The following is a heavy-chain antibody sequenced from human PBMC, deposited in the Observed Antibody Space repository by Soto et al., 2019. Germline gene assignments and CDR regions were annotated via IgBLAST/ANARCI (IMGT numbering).Heavy chain of an antibody. CDR3: LGSGSFSL. J-gene: IGHJ4*02. Sequence: EVQLVESGGGLVHPGGSLRLSCVVSGFTFSGYWMHWVRQAPGKGLECVANIHQNGTERYYVDSVKGRFTISRDNAKNSLYLHMNSLRAEDTAAYYCLGSGSFSLWGQGTLVTVSS. CDR1: GFTFSGYW. CDR2: IHQNGTER. D-gene: IGHD3-10*01. V-gene: IGHV3-7*01.